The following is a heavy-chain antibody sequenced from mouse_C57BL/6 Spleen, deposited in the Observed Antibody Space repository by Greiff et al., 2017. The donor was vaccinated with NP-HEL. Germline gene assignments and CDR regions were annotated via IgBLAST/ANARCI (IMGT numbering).Heavy chain of an antibody. V-gene: IGHV1-69*01. CDR3: ARRNYVAMDY. CDR1: GYTFTSYW. Sequence: VQLQQPGAELVMPGASVKLSCKASGYTFTSYWMHWVKQRPGQGLEWIGEIDPSDSYTNYNQKFKGKSTLTVDKSSSTAYMQLSSLTSEDSAVYYCARRNYVAMDYWGQGTSVTVSS. CDR2: IDPSDSYT. J-gene: IGHJ4*01. D-gene: IGHD1-1*02.